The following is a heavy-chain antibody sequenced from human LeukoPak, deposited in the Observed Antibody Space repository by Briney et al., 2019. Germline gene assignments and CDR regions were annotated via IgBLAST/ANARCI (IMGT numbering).Heavy chain of an antibody. V-gene: IGHV4-34*01. CDR2: INHSGST. CDR1: GGSFSGYY. D-gene: IGHD3-9*01. CDR3: ARGSGRYFDWPCDY. J-gene: IGHJ4*02. Sequence: PSETLSLTCAVYGGSFSGYYWSWIRQPPGKGLEWIGEINHSGSTNYNPSLKSRVTISVDTSKNQFSLKLSSVTAADTAVYYCARGSGRYFDWPCDYWGQGTLVTVSS.